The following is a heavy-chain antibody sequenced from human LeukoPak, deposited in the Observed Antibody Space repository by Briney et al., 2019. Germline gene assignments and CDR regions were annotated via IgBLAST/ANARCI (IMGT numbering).Heavy chain of an antibody. Sequence: PSDTLSPTRTVSGYSISSGYYWGWIRQPPGKGLEWMGSIYHSGSTYYNPSLKSRVTISVDTSKNQFSLKLNSVTLDDTAVYYCARDWGSGQLFLYNWFHPWGQGTLVTVSS. CDR3: ARDWGSGQLFLYNWFHP. J-gene: IGHJ5*02. CDR2: IYHSGST. D-gene: IGHD3-10*01. V-gene: IGHV4-38-2*02. CDR1: GYSISSGYY.